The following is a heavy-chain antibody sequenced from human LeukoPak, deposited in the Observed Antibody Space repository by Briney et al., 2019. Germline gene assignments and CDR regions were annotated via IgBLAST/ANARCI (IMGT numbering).Heavy chain of an antibody. Sequence: ASVTVSCKASGYTFTHYDIIWVRQASGQGLEWMGWMNSNSGNTGYAEQFQGRVSMTRNASISTAFLELSSLRSDDTAVYYCARGIGYGSESYWGQGTLVTVSS. CDR1: GYTFTHYD. V-gene: IGHV1-8*02. D-gene: IGHD3-10*01. CDR2: MNSNSGNT. CDR3: ARGIGYGSESY. J-gene: IGHJ4*02.